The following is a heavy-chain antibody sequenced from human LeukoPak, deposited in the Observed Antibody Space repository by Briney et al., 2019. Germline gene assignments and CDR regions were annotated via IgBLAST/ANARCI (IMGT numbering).Heavy chain of an antibody. Sequence: SETLSLTCAVYGGSFSGYYWSWIRQPPGKGLEWIGEINHSGSTNYNPSLKSRVTISVDTSKNQLSLKLSSVTAADTAVYYCARGRRTVPPNWFDPWGQGTLVTVSS. CDR1: GGSFSGYY. CDR2: INHSGST. V-gene: IGHV4-34*01. CDR3: ARGRRTVPPNWFDP. D-gene: IGHD4-17*01. J-gene: IGHJ5*02.